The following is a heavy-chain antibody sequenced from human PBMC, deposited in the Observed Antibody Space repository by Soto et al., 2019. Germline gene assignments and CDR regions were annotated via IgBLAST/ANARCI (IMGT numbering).Heavy chain of an antibody. Sequence: PGGSLSLSCAASGFTFSTYAMAWVRQAPGKGLEWVANIKQGGSEKYYVDSLKGRFTISRDNAKNSLYLQMSSLRAEDTAVYYCAKAFSWYDYWGQGTLVTVSS. V-gene: IGHV3-7*05. CDR1: GFTFSTYA. D-gene: IGHD6-13*01. CDR2: IKQGGSEK. CDR3: AKAFSWYDY. J-gene: IGHJ4*02.